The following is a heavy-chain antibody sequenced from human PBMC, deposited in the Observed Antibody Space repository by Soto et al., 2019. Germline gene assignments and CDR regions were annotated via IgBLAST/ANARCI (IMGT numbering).Heavy chain of an antibody. Sequence: QLVQSGAEVKKPGSSVKVSCKASGGDFLSYTISWVRQAPGQGPEWMGTIIPILDVAKNAQKFQGGVAITAHKATSTVYMELRSLRSDDTAVYYCAQMWFGELWHGMDVWGQGTTITVSS. CDR3: AQMWFGELWHGMDV. V-gene: IGHV1-69*02. J-gene: IGHJ6*02. CDR2: IIPILDVA. CDR1: GGDFLSYT. D-gene: IGHD3-10*01.